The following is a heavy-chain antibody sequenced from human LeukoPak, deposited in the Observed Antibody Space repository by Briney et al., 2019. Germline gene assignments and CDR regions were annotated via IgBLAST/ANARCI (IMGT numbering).Heavy chain of an antibody. CDR2: ISSSGSTV. D-gene: IGHD4-11*01. CDR1: GFTFSDYY. J-gene: IGHJ6*03. Sequence: GGSLRLSCAASGFTFSDYYMSWIRQAPGKGLEGVSYISSSGSTVYYADSVKGRFTISRDNAKNSLYLQMNSLRAEDTAVYYCAREGPTVTYYYYMDVWGKGTTVTVSS. V-gene: IGHV3-11*01. CDR3: AREGPTVTYYYYMDV.